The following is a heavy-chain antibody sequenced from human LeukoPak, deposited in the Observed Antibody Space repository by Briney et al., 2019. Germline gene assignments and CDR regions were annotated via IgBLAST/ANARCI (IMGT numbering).Heavy chain of an antibody. J-gene: IGHJ5*02. Sequence: SETLSLTCAVYGGSFSGYYWSWIRQPPGNGLEWIGYIYATGSTNYNPSLKSRVTISVDTSKNQFSLNLRSVTAADTAVYYCARHGSVRSPLGPWGQGTLVTVSS. D-gene: IGHD3-10*01. CDR1: GGSFSGYY. CDR2: IYATGST. V-gene: IGHV4-4*09. CDR3: ARHGSVRSPLGP.